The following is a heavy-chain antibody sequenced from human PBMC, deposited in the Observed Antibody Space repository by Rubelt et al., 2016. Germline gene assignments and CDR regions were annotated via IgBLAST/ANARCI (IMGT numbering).Heavy chain of an antibody. CDR1: GFTVSSYG. J-gene: IGHJ3*02. Sequence: VHLVESGGGLVQPGGSLRLSCAASGFTVSSYGMHWVRQAPGKGLEWVAVIWYDGSNKYYADSVKGRFTISRDNSKNTLYLQMNSLGAEDTAVYHCAIAYYYDRWGAFDIWGQGTMVTVSS. V-gene: IGHV3-33*08. CDR3: AIAYYYDRWGAFDI. CDR2: IWYDGSNK. D-gene: IGHD3-22*01.